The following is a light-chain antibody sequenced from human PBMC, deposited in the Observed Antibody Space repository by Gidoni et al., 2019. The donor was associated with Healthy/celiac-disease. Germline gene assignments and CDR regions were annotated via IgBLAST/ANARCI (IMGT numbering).Light chain of an antibody. J-gene: IGKJ2*01. Sequence: EIVLTPSPGTLSLSPGGRATLSCRARQRVSSSYLAWYQQKPGQAPRLLIYGASSRAAGIPDRFSGSGSGTDFTLTISRLEPEDFAVYYCQQYGSSPYTFGQGTKLEIK. V-gene: IGKV3-20*01. CDR1: QRVSSSY. CDR2: GAS. CDR3: QQYGSSPYT.